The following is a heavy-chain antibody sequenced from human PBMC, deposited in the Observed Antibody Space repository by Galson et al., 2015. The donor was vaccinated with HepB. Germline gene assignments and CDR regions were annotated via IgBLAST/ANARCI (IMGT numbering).Heavy chain of an antibody. CDR2: ITSSSSTT. V-gene: IGHV3-48*04. CDR3: ARELDDYYDSNGYPDY. D-gene: IGHD3-22*01. J-gene: IGHJ4*02. CDR1: GFTFSSYS. Sequence: SLRPSCAASGFTFSSYSMNWVRQAPGKGLEWISYITSSSSTTYYADSVKGRFTISRDNAKNSMNLQMNSLRAEDTAVYYCARELDDYYDSNGYPDYCGRGTLVTVSS.